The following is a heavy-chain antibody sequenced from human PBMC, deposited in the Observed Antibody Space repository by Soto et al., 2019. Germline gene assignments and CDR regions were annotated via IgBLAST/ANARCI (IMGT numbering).Heavy chain of an antibody. D-gene: IGHD3-3*01. CDR2: IRPSGDRT. CDR3: AREDYHSYYGMDV. V-gene: IGHV1-46*01. Sequence: ASVKVSCKASGYTFTSYHMHWVRQAPGQGPEWMGVIRPSGDRTIYAQKFQGRVTMTRDTSANTVYMELSSLRSEDTAVYYCAREDYHSYYGMDVWGQGTTVTVSS. J-gene: IGHJ6*02. CDR1: GYTFTSYH.